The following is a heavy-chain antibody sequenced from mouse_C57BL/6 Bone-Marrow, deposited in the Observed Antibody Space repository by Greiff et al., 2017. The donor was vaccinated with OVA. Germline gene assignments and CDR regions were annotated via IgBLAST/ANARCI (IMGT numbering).Heavy chain of an antibody. CDR2: INPSSGYT. Sequence: QVQLKQSGAELAKPGASVKLSCKASGYTFTSYWMHWVKQRPGQGLEWIGYINPSSGYTKYNQKFKDKATLTADKSSSTAYMQLSSLTYEDSAVYYCARTSITPYCDDWGQGTTLTVSS. V-gene: IGHV1-7*01. J-gene: IGHJ2*01. D-gene: IGHD1-1*01. CDR1: GYTFTSYW. CDR3: ARTSITPYCDD.